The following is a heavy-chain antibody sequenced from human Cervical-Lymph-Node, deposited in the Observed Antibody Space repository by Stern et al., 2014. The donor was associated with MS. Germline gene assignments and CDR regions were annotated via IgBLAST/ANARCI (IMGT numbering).Heavy chain of an antibody. D-gene: IGHD2-15*01. J-gene: IGHJ6*02. CDR1: GFTFSNNG. CDR2: ISYDGTHK. Sequence: QVQLVESGGGVVQPGRSLRLSCAASGFTFSNNGMHWVRQAPGKGLEWVAVISYDGTHKYYADSVKGRFTVSRDNSRNTLYLQMNSLRAEDTAVYYCAKDQCSGGSCYFWPLMDVWGQGTTVTVSS. V-gene: IGHV3-30*18. CDR3: AKDQCSGGSCYFWPLMDV.